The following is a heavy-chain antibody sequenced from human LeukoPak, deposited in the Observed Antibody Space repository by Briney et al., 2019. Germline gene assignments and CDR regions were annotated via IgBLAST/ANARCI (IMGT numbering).Heavy chain of an antibody. D-gene: IGHD7-27*01. CDR3: AREGTLRAHWDPFDY. Sequence: PGGSLRLSCAASGFAFSSSWMLWVRQAPGKGLVWVSRINSDGTYTNYADSVKGRFTISRDNAKNTLYLQMNSLRAEDTAVYYCAREGTLRAHWDPFDYWGQGTLVTVSS. CDR1: GFAFSSSW. V-gene: IGHV3-74*01. J-gene: IGHJ4*02. CDR2: INSDGTYT.